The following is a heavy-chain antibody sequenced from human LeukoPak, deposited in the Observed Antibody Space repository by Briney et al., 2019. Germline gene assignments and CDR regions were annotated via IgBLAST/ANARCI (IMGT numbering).Heavy chain of an antibody. CDR1: GGSFSGYY. Sequence: SETLSLTCAVYGGSFSGYYWSWIRQPPGKGLEWIGEINHSGSTNYNPSLKSRVTISVDTSKNQFSLKLSSVTAADTAVYYCARGHGGSRTSSWYGRYFDYWGQGTLVTVPS. CDR3: ARGHGGSRTSSWYGRYFDY. V-gene: IGHV4-34*01. D-gene: IGHD6-13*01. J-gene: IGHJ4*02. CDR2: INHSGST.